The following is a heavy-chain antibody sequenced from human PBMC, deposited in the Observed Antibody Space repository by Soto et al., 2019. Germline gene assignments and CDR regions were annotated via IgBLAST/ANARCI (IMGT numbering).Heavy chain of an antibody. Sequence: PGGSLRLSCAASGFTFSSYGMHWVRQAPGKGLEWVAVIWYDGSNKYYADSVKGRFTISRDNSKNTLYLQMNSLRAEDTAVYYCARAARYSSGWYDWFDYWGQGTLVTVSS. J-gene: IGHJ4*02. CDR2: IWYDGSNK. CDR3: ARAARYSSGWYDWFDY. CDR1: GFTFSSYG. V-gene: IGHV3-33*01. D-gene: IGHD6-19*01.